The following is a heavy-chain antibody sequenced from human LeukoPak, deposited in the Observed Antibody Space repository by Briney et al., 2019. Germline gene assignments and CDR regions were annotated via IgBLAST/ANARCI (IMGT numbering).Heavy chain of an antibody. CDR2: ISAYNGNT. Sequence: GASVKVSCKASGYTFTSYGISWVRQAPGQGLEWMGWISAYNGNTNSAQKLQGRVTMTTDTSTSTAYMELRSLRSDDTAVYYCARDLAGAAAGTIPLFDYWGQGTLVTVSS. D-gene: IGHD6-13*01. CDR3: ARDLAGAAAGTIPLFDY. J-gene: IGHJ4*02. CDR1: GYTFTSYG. V-gene: IGHV1-18*01.